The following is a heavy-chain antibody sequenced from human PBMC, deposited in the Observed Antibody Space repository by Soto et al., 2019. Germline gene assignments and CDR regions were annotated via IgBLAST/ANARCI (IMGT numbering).Heavy chain of an antibody. J-gene: IGHJ6*02. CDR1: GFSLHTSGVG. CDR3: AHMSKDDRDRSIYGLDV. D-gene: IGHD2-21*02. CDR2: IYWDDEK. Sequence: KLSGPTLVNPTQTLTLTCTFSGFSLHTSGVGVGWIRQPPGKALEWLALIYWDDEKRYSPSLRSRPTITKDTSKNQVVLALTNVDPVDTATYFCAHMSKDDRDRSIYGLDVWGPGATVTVSS. V-gene: IGHV2-5*02.